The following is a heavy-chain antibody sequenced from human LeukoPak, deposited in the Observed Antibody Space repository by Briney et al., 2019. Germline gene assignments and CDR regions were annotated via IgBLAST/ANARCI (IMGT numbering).Heavy chain of an antibody. J-gene: IGHJ4*02. CDR3: ARHPSAYYDSSGYYFDY. CDR2: IYYSGST. V-gene: IGHV4-59*08. CDR1: GGSISSYY. Sequence: SETLSLTCTVSGGSISSYYWSWIRQPPGKGLEWIGYIYYSGSTNYNPSLKSRVTISVDTSKNQFSLKLSSVTAADTAVYFCARHPSAYYDSSGYYFDYWGQGTLVTVSS. D-gene: IGHD3-22*01.